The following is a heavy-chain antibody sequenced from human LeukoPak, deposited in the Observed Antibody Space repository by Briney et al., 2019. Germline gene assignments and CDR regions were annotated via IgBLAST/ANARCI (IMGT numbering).Heavy chain of an antibody. D-gene: IGHD3-22*01. CDR2: INSDGSST. V-gene: IGHV3-74*01. J-gene: IGHJ6*02. CDR1: GFTFRSNW. CDR3: ARGTGPAGSSGYYYYYYGMDV. Sequence: GGSLRLSCAASGFTFRSNWMHWVRQAPGKGLVWVSRINSDGSSTSYADSVKGRFTISRDNAKNTLYLQMNSLRAEDTAVYYCARGTGPAGSSGYYYYYYGMDVWGQGTTVTVSS.